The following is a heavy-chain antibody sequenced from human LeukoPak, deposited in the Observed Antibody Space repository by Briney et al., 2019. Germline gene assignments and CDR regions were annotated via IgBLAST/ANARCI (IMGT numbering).Heavy chain of an antibody. D-gene: IGHD5-24*01. CDR2: ISSGSRAI. CDR3: ARGRDGYIMLPDAFDI. CDR1: GFSFSGYS. Sequence: PGGSLRLSCAASGFSFSGYSMNWVRQAPGRGLEWISYISSGSRAIFYADSVKGPFSISRDNAKNSLYLLMDSLRAEDTAVYYCARGRDGYIMLPDAFDIWGQGTMVTVSS. V-gene: IGHV3-48*01. J-gene: IGHJ3*02.